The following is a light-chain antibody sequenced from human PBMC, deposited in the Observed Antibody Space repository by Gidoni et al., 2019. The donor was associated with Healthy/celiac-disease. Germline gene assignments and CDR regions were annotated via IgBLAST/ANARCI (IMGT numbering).Light chain of an antibody. CDR1: QSVSSY. J-gene: IGKJ5*01. Sequence: ATLSCRASQSVSSYLAWYQQKPGQAPRPLIYDASNRATGITARCSGSGSGTDVTLTISSREPEEFAVYYCQQRSNWPITFGQGTRLEIK. CDR3: QQRSNWPIT. V-gene: IGKV3-11*01. CDR2: DAS.